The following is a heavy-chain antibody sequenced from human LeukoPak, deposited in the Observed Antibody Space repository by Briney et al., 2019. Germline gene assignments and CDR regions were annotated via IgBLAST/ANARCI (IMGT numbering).Heavy chain of an antibody. CDR2: IRSKTNNYAT. CDR3: SRHPYDILTAFDY. CDR1: GFTFSGSA. Sequence: PGGSLRLSCAASGFTFSGSAMHWVRQASGKGLEWVGRIRSKTNNYATTYAASVKGRFTISRDDSKNTAYLQMNSLKTEDTAAYYCSRHPYDILTAFDYWGQGTLVTVSS. J-gene: IGHJ4*02. V-gene: IGHV3-73*01. D-gene: IGHD3-9*01.